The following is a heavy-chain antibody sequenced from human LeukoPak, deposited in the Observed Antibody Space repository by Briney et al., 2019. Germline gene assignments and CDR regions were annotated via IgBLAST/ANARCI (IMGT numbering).Heavy chain of an antibody. Sequence: GGSLRLSCAASGFTFSSYSMNWVRQAPGKGLEWVSSISSSSSYIYYADSVEGRFTISRDNAKNSLYLQMNSLRAEDTAVYYCARVGSGWYGHLPFDYWGQGTLVTVSS. CDR3: ARVGSGWYGHLPFDY. V-gene: IGHV3-21*01. CDR1: GFTFSSYS. CDR2: ISSSSSYI. J-gene: IGHJ4*02. D-gene: IGHD6-19*01.